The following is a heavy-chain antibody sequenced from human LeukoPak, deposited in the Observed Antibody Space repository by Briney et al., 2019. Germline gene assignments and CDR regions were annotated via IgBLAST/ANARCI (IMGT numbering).Heavy chain of an antibody. Sequence: SQTLSLTCTVSGGSISSYYWSWIRQPPGKGLEWIGYIYYSGSTNYNPSLKSRVTISVDTSKNQFSLKLSSVTAADTAVYCCARDSGSYFGFDYWGQGTLVTVSS. CDR3: ARDSGSYFGFDY. CDR1: GGSISSYY. V-gene: IGHV4-59*01. J-gene: IGHJ4*02. D-gene: IGHD1-26*01. CDR2: IYYSGST.